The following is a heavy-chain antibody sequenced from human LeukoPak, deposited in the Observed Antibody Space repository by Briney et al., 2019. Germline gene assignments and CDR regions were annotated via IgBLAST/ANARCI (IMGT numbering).Heavy chain of an antibody. J-gene: IGHJ6*02. CDR3: ARHGGAGQRGYYYGMDV. CDR2: IYPDDSDT. V-gene: IGHV5-51*01. Sequence: GESLKISCKGSGYSFTTYWIGWVRQMPGKGLEWMGIIYPDDSDTRYRPSFQGQVTISADKSINTAYLQWSSLKASDTAIYYCARHGGAGQRGYYYGMDVWGQGTTVTVSS. CDR1: GYSFTTYW. D-gene: IGHD3-16*01.